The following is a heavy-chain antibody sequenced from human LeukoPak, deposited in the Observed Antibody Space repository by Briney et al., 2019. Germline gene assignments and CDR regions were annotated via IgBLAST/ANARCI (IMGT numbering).Heavy chain of an antibody. CDR1: GYSFTNYW. V-gene: IGHV5-51*01. Sequence: GESLKISCKASGYSFTNYWIGWVRRMPGKGLEWMGIIYPGDSDTRYSPSFQGQVTISADKSITTAYLYWSSLRASDTAIYYCARHSSRDHRYYFDSWGQGTLVSVSS. CDR3: ARHSSRDHRYYFDS. J-gene: IGHJ4*02. CDR2: IYPGDSDT.